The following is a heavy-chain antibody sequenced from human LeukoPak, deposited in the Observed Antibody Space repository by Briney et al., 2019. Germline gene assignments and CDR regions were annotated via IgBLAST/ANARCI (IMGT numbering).Heavy chain of an antibody. CDR3: ARHSVTTVTPWDY. CDR1: GGSFSGYY. Sequence: SETLSLTCAVYGGSFSGYYSRWIRQPPGKGLEWIGEINHSGSTNYNTSLKSRVTISVDTSKNHFSLKLSSVTAADTAVYYCARHSVTTVTPWDYWGQGTLVTVSS. CDR2: INHSGST. D-gene: IGHD4-17*01. V-gene: IGHV4-34*01. J-gene: IGHJ4*02.